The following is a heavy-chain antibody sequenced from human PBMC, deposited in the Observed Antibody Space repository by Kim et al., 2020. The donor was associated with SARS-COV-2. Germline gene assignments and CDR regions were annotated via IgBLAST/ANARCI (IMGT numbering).Heavy chain of an antibody. V-gene: IGHV1-8*01. CDR3: ARGRIAAAGMEWFDP. D-gene: IGHD6-13*01. Sequence: HKCQGRVTMTRNTSTSTAYMELSSLRSEDTAVYYCARGRIAAAGMEWFDPWGQGTLVTVSS. J-gene: IGHJ5*02.